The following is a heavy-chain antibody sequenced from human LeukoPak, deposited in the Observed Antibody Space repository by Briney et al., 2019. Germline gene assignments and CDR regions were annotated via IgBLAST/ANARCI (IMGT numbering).Heavy chain of an antibody. CDR1: GYTFTSYY. CDR2: INPSGGST. D-gene: IGHD3-10*01. V-gene: IGHV1-46*01. CDR3: ASSGDYYYMDV. Sequence: ASVKVSCKASGYTFTSYYMHWVRQAPGQGLEWMGIINPSGGSTSYAQKFQGRVTMTTDTSTSTAYMELRSLRSDDTAVYYCASSGDYYYMDVWGKGTTVTVSS. J-gene: IGHJ6*03.